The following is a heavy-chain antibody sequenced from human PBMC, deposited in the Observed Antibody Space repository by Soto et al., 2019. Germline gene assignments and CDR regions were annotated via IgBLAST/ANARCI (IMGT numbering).Heavy chain of an antibody. CDR1: GFSLSTTGVG. Sequence: QITLKESGPTLVRPTQTLTLTCTFSGFSLSTTGVGVGWIRQPPGKALEWLALIYWDDDKRYSPSLKSRLTITTDTSKNEVILTRTHMDHVDTAAYYCAQRRSGYGLGRARANYFAPWGHGTLVTVSS. CDR2: IYWDDDK. V-gene: IGHV2-5*02. D-gene: IGHD3-10*01. J-gene: IGHJ5*02. CDR3: AQRRSGYGLGRARANYFAP.